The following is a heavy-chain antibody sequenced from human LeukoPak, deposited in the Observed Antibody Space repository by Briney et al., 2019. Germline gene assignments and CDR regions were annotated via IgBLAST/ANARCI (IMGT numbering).Heavy chain of an antibody. CDR2: IYYSGST. J-gene: IGHJ3*02. CDR1: GGSISSNKYS. V-gene: IGHV4-39*01. CDR3: ATPYSGGYQGLDI. Sequence: SETLSLTCTVFGGSISSNKYSWGWIRQPPGKGLEWIGSIYYSGSTYYNPTLKSRVTIFVDTSKNQFSLKLSSVTAADTAVYYCATPYSGGYQGLDIWGQGTMVTVSS. D-gene: IGHD1-26*01.